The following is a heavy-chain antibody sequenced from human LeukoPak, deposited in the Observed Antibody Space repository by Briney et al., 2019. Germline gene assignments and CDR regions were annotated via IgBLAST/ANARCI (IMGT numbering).Heavy chain of an antibody. V-gene: IGHV4-31*03. J-gene: IGHJ4*02. CDR3: ARAPSTNYYGDLMFDY. D-gene: IGHD4-17*01. Sequence: SETLSLTCTVSGGSISSGGYYWSWIRQHPGKGLEWIGYIYYSGSTYYNPSLKSRVTISVDTSKNQFSLKLSSVTAADTAVYYCARAPSTNYYGDLMFDYWGQGTLVTVSS. CDR1: GGSISSGGYY. CDR2: IYYSGST.